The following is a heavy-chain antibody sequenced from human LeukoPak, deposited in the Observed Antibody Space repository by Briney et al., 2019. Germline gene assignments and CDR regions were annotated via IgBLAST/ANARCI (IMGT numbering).Heavy chain of an antibody. Sequence: GGSLRLSCVASGFTFSSYWMHWVRQAPGKGLVWVSRINSDRSSTTYADSVKGRFTISRDNAENTLYLQMNSLRAEDTAMYYCARQYSYDSSGYYPWDYWGQGTLVTVSS. D-gene: IGHD3-22*01. CDR1: GFTFSSYW. CDR2: INSDRSST. V-gene: IGHV3-74*01. J-gene: IGHJ4*02. CDR3: ARQYSYDSSGYYPWDY.